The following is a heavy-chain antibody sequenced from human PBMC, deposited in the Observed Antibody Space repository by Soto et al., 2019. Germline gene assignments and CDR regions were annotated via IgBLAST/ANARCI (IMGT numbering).Heavy chain of an antibody. CDR2: INHSGGT. CDR3: ARGAMPGWCFDY. Sequence: SETLSLTCTVSGDSISSYYWSWIRQPPGKGLEWIGEINHSGGTTYNPSLKSRVTISVDTSKNQFSLKLSSVTAADTAIFYCARGAMPGWCFDYWGQGTLVTVSS. V-gene: IGHV4-34*01. J-gene: IGHJ4*02. CDR1: GDSISSYY. D-gene: IGHD2-21*01.